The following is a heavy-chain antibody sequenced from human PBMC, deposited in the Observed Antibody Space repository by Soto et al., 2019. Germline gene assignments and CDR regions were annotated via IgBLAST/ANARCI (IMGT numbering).Heavy chain of an antibody. Sequence: SETLSLTFTVSGGSISSGDYGIWNRQPPWKGLEWIGYIYHSGGTYYNPSLKSRVTMSVDTSQNQFSLKLSSVSAADTAVYYCARTKYYYDSTAYIFDYWGQGALVTVSS. CDR3: ARTKYYYDSTAYIFDY. J-gene: IGHJ4*02. D-gene: IGHD3-22*01. CDR2: IYHSGGT. V-gene: IGHV4-30-4*01. CDR1: GGSISSGDY.